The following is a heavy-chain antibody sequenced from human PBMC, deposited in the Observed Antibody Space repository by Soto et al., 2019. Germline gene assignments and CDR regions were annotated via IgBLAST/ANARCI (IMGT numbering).Heavy chain of an antibody. CDR3: ERSSGYYYYFDY. CDR2: INSDGSST. D-gene: IGHD3-22*01. J-gene: IGHJ4*02. V-gene: IGHV3-74*01. CDR1: GFTFSSYW. Sequence: PGGSLRLSCAASGFTFSSYWMHWVRQAPGKGLVWVSRINSDGSSTSYADSVKGRFTISRDNAKNTLYLQMNSLRAEDTAVYYCERSSGYYYYFDYWGQGTLVTVSS.